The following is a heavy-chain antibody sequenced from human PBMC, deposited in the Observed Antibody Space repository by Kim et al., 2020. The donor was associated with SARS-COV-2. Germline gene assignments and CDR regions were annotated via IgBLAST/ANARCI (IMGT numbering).Heavy chain of an antibody. CDR3: ARSGGSYYAPFDY. V-gene: IGHV5-51*01. J-gene: IGHJ4*02. Sequence: YSPSFQGQVTISADKSISTAYLQWSSLKASDTAMYYCARSGGSYYAPFDYWGQGTLVTVSS. D-gene: IGHD1-26*01.